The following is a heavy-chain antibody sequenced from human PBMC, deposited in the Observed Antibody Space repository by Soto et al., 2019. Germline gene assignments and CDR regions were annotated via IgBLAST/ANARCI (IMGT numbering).Heavy chain of an antibody. J-gene: IGHJ6*02. CDR3: ARGLLGPGDYYYGMDV. D-gene: IGHD7-27*01. CDR1: GFTFNNYD. Sequence: EVQLVESGGGLVQPGGSLRLSCAASGFTFNNYDMHWVRQTTGKGLEWLSGIGTAGDTHYPASVQGRFTISRENAKNSLYLQMNSLRAGDTAAYYCARGLLGPGDYYYGMDVWGQGTTVTVSS. V-gene: IGHV3-13*04. CDR2: IGTAGDT.